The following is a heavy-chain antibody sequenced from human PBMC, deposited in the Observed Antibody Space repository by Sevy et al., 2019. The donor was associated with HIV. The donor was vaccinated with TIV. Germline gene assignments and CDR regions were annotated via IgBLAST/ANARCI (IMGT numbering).Heavy chain of an antibody. CDR2: IYKNSQA. D-gene: IGHD3-16*01. J-gene: IGHJ4*02. CDR1: GFKISIDF. V-gene: IGHV3-53*01. CDR3: VRSLGGPLNQ. Sequence: GGSLRLSCAASGFKISIDFMSWVRQAPGKGLECLSVIYKNSQAYYMDSVMGRFTISRDNSRNRLYLHMTSLRVEDTAKYYCVRSLGGPLNQWGQGTLVTVSS.